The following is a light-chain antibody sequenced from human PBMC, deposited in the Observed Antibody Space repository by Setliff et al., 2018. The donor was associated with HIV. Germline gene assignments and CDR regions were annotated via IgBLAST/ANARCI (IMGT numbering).Light chain of an antibody. Sequence: QSVLTQPPSVSGSPGQSVTISCTGTSSDVGAYNYVSWHQHYPGKAPKLIIYDVNERPSGVPDRFSGSKSGNTASLTISGLQAEDEADYYCCSYADSYTSLYVFGTGTKVTVL. V-gene: IGLV2-11*01. CDR1: SSDVGAYNY. CDR3: CSYADSYTSLYV. CDR2: DVN. J-gene: IGLJ1*01.